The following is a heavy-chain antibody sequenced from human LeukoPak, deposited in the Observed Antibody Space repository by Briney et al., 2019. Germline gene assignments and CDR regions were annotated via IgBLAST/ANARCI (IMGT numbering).Heavy chain of an antibody. V-gene: IGHV3-23*01. CDR3: AKVSISGSQRDNWFDP. D-gene: IGHD1-26*01. Sequence: GGSLRLSCAASGFTFSSYAMSWVRQAPGKGLEWVSAISGSGGSTYYADSVKGRFTISRDNSKNTLYLQMNSLGAEDTAVYYCAKVSISGSQRDNWFDPWGQGTLVTVSS. CDR2: ISGSGGST. CDR1: GFTFSSYA. J-gene: IGHJ5*02.